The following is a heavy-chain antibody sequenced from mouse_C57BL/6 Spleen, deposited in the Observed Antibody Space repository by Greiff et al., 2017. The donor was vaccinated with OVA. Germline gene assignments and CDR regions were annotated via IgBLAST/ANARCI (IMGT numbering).Heavy chain of an antibody. Sequence: QVQLQQSGAELVKPGASVKLSCKASGYTFTEYTIHWVKQRSGQGLEWIGWFYPGSGSIKYNEKFKDKATLTADKSSSTVYMELSRLTSEVSAVYFCARHEEEIYYDNYYFDYWGQGTTLTVSS. CDR2: FYPGSGSI. CDR1: GYTFTEYT. J-gene: IGHJ2*01. CDR3: ARHEEEIYYDNYYFDY. D-gene: IGHD2-1*01. V-gene: IGHV1-62-2*01.